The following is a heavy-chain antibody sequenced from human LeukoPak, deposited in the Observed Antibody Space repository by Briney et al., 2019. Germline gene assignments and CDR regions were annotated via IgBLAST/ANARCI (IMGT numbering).Heavy chain of an antibody. CDR1: GYTFTSYY. V-gene: IGHV1-46*01. CDR2: INPSGGST. CDR3: ARVQKYSGYANDFDY. D-gene: IGHD5-12*01. Sequence: ASVKVSCKASGYTFTSYYIHWVRQAPGQGLEWMGLINPSGGSTNYAQKFQGRVTMTRDTSISTAYMELSRLRSDDTAVYYCARVQKYSGYANDFDYWGQGTLVTVSS. J-gene: IGHJ4*02.